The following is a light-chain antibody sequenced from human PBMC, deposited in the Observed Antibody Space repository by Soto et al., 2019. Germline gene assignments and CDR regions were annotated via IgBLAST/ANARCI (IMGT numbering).Light chain of an antibody. Sequence: DIQMTQSPSTLSASVGDRVTITCRASQSVTNWLAWYQQKPGKAPNLLIYDASRLHSGIPSRFSGSGSGTEFTLTISSLQPDDFATYYCQQYTPYPHTFGQGTKLEIK. CDR3: QQYTPYPHT. J-gene: IGKJ2*01. CDR1: QSVTNW. CDR2: DAS. V-gene: IGKV1-5*01.